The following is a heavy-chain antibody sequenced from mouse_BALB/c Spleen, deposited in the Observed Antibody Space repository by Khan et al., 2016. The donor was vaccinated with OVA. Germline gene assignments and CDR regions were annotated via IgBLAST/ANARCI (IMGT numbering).Heavy chain of an antibody. CDR2: IFPGSDTH. J-gene: IGHJ3*01. CDR3: EGGGYSVFAY. CDR1: GYTFTDYI. D-gene: IGHD2-14*01. V-gene: IGHV1-77*01. Sequence: QVQLQESGPELVKPGASLKVSCKASGYTFTDYIIGWVRQRTRQGLEWIGDIFPGSDTHYYNEKFKDKATLTADKSSNTAYMHLSSLTSEDSAVLVCEGGGYSVFAYWGQGTMVTVSA.